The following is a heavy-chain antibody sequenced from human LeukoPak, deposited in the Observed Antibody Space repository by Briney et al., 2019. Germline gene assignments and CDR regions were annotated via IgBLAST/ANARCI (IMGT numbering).Heavy chain of an antibody. CDR3: ARDVDYGAKAEWFDP. Sequence: ASVKVSCKASGYTFTNSFMNWVRQAPGQGLEWMGWINTNTGNTIYAQGFTGRFVFSVDTSVSTAYLQISSLKAEDTAVYYCARDVDYGAKAEWFDPWGPGTLVTVSS. CDR2: INTNTGNT. CDR1: GYTFTNSF. D-gene: IGHD4-23*01. V-gene: IGHV7-4-1*02. J-gene: IGHJ5*02.